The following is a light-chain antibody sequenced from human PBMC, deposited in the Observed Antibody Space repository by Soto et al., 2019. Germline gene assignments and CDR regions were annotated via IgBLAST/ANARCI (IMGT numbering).Light chain of an antibody. Sequence: EIVMTQSPVTLSVSPGERVTLSCRASQSVSSNLAWYQQKPGQAPSLLIYGAFTRATGIPARFSGTGSGTEFTLTISSLQSEDSAVYYCQQHGISHITFGQGTRLEI. J-gene: IGKJ5*01. CDR2: GAF. CDR3: QQHGISHIT. CDR1: QSVSSN. V-gene: IGKV3-15*01.